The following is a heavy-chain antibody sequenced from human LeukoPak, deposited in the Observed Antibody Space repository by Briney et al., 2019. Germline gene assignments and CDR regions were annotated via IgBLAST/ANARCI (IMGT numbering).Heavy chain of an antibody. D-gene: IGHD3-10*01. CDR2: INPSGGST. J-gene: IGHJ6*02. CDR3: ARERVSFGMDV. CDR1: GYTFTSYY. Sequence: ASVKVSCKASGYTFTSYYMHWVRQAPGQGLEWMGIINPSGGSTSYAQKFQGRVTMTRDASTSTVYMELSSLRSEDTAVYYCARERVSFGMDVWGQGTTVTVSS. V-gene: IGHV1-46*01.